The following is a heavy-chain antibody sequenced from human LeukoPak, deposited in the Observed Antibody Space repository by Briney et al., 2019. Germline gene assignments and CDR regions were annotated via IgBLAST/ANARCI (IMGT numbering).Heavy chain of an antibody. CDR2: INHSGST. CDR1: GGSFSGYC. J-gene: IGHJ4*02. V-gene: IGHV4-34*01. Sequence: SEXXSLTCAVYGGSFSGYCWSWIRQPPGKGLEWIGEINHSGSTNYNPSLTSRVTISVDTSKNQFSLKLSSVTAADTAVYCCARYRSYTMVRTYYFDYWGQGTLVTVSS. D-gene: IGHD3-10*01. CDR3: ARYRSYTMVRTYYFDY.